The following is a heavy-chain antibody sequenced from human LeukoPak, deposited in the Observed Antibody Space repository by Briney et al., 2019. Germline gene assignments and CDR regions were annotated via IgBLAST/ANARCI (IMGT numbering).Heavy chain of an antibody. Sequence: SVKVSCKASGGTFSTYVISWVRQAPGQGLEWMGGIIPVFGTANYAEKFQDRVTITADKSTSTAYMELSSLRPEDTAMYYCAINQAGYCGGGSCYRHEFYYMDVWGKGTSVTVSS. CDR3: AINQAGYCGGGSCYRHEFYYMDV. CDR1: GGTFSTYV. D-gene: IGHD2-15*01. J-gene: IGHJ6*03. V-gene: IGHV1-69*06. CDR2: IIPVFGTA.